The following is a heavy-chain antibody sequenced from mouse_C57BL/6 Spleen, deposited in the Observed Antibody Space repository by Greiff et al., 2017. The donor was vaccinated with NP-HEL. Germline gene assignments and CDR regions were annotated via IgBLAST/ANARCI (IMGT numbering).Heavy chain of an antibody. CDR3: ARSLPVPFDY. V-gene: IGHV1-82*01. Sequence: QVQLKESGPELVKPGASVKISCKASGYAFSSSWMNWVKQRPGKGLEWIGRIYPGDGDTNYNGKFKGKATLTADKSSSTAYMQLSSLTSEDSAVYFCARSLPVPFDYWGQGTTLTVSS. J-gene: IGHJ2*01. CDR2: IYPGDGDT. CDR1: GYAFSSSW.